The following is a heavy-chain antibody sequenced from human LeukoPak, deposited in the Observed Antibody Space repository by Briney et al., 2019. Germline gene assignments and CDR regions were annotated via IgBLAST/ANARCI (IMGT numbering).Heavy chain of an antibody. CDR2: IYPGDSDT. J-gene: IGHJ4*02. CDR1: GYNFFRYC. Sequence: GESLKISCKASGYNFFRYCIAWVRQMPGKGLEWMGIIYPGDSDTRYRPSLQGQVTISADKSISTDYLQWSSLKASDTAMYYCARHRGPTQLLWFGEPGAYWGQGTLVTVSS. V-gene: IGHV5-51*01. D-gene: IGHD3-10*01. CDR3: ARHRGPTQLLWFGEPGAY.